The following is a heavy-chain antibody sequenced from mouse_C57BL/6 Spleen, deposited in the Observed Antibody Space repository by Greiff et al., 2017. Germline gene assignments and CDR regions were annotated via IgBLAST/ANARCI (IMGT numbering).Heavy chain of an antibody. V-gene: IGHV1-64*01. Sequence: QVQLQQPGAELVKPGASVKLSCKASGYTFTSYWMHWVKQRPGQGLEWIGMIHPNSGSTNYNEKFKSKATLTVDNSSSTAYMQLSSLTSEDSAVYYCAAYYGSSFAWFAYWGQGTLVTVSA. CDR3: AAYYGSSFAWFAY. CDR2: IHPNSGST. D-gene: IGHD1-1*01. J-gene: IGHJ3*01. CDR1: GYTFTSYW.